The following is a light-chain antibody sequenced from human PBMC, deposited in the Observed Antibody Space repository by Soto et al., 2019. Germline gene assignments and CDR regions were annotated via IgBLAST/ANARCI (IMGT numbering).Light chain of an antibody. CDR3: QRYNNWPLT. CDR2: DTS. V-gene: IGKV3-15*01. CDR1: QGIGDN. J-gene: IGKJ4*01. Sequence: EVVMTQSPATLSVSPGEGATLSCRASQGIGDNLAWYQHKPGQTPRLLIYDTSTRATGVPARFSGSRSGTEFTLTINSLQSEDFAVYYCQRYNNWPLTFGGGTKVDIK.